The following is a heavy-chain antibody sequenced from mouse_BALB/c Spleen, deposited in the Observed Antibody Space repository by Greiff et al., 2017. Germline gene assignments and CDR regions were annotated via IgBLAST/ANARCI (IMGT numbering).Heavy chain of an antibody. CDR1: GYSITSDYA. V-gene: IGHV3-2*02. CDR3: ASDSGSQYFDY. J-gene: IGHJ2*01. Sequence: EVKLQESGPGLVKPSQSLSLTCTVTGYSITSDYAWNWIRQFPGNKLEWMGYISYSGSTSYNPSLKSRISITRDTSKNQFFLQLNSVTTEDTATYYCASDSGSQYFDYWGQGTTLTVSS. D-gene: IGHD3-1*01. CDR2: ISYSGST.